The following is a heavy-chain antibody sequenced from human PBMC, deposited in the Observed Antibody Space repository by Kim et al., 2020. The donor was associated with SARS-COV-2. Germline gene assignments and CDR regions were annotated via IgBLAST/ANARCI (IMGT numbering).Heavy chain of an antibody. Sequence: ASVKVSCKASGYTFTSYDFNWMRQTTGRGLEWMGWMSPYSVDTGYAQKFQGRVTLTGDTSISTAYMELSSLTSEDTAVYYCARNLPLTGNFDYWGQGTLVTVSS. J-gene: IGHJ4*02. CDR2: MSPYSVDT. CDR3: ARNLPLTGNFDY. V-gene: IGHV1-8*02. CDR1: GYTFTSYD.